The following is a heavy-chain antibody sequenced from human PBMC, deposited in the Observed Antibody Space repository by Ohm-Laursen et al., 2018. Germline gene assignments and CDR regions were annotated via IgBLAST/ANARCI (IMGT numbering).Heavy chain of an antibody. J-gene: IGHJ5*02. CDR3: AKGEPGIVGATTEYNWFDP. CDR2: ITNSQRGHMT. D-gene: IGHD1-26*01. V-gene: IGHV3-23*01. CDR1: GFIFRSYA. Sequence: SLRLSCSASGFIFRSYAMTWVRQAPGKGLEWVSSITNSQRGHMTYYADSVKGRFTISRDNSKNTLYVQMSSLRAEDTAVYYCAKGEPGIVGATTEYNWFDPWGQGTLVTVSS.